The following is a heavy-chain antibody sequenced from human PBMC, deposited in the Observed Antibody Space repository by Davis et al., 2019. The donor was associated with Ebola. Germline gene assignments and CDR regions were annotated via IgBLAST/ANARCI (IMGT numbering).Heavy chain of an antibody. CDR1: GFTFDDYA. D-gene: IGHD1-14*01. V-gene: IGHV3-9*01. CDR3: AKVMWNHRTYGMDV. CDR2: ISWNSGSI. Sequence: SLKISCAASGFTFDDYAMHWVRQAPGKGLEWVSGISWNSGSIGYADSVKGRFTISRDNAKNSLYLQMNSLRAEDTALYYCAKVMWNHRTYGMDVWGQGTTVTVS. J-gene: IGHJ6*02.